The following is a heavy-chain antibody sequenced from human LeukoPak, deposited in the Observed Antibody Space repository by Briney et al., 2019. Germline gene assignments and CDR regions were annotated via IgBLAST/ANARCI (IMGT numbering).Heavy chain of an antibody. CDR3: ARATGGRYCSSTSCYGAIDY. Sequence: PGRSLRLSCAASGFTFSSYAMHWVRQAPGKGLEWVAVISYDGSNKYYADSVKGRFTISRDNSKNTLYLQMNSLRAEDTAVYYCARATGGRYCSSTSCYGAIDYWGQGTLVTVSS. CDR1: GFTFSSYA. V-gene: IGHV3-30*04. D-gene: IGHD2-2*01. CDR2: ISYDGSNK. J-gene: IGHJ4*02.